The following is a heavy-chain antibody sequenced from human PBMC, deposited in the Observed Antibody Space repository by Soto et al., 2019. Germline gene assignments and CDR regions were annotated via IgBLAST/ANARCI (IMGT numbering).Heavy chain of an antibody. CDR3: AYRNWAEWLVPAGSFDY. J-gene: IGHJ4*02. CDR1: GFTFSNFA. Sequence: EVQLLESGGGLVQPGGSLRHSCAASGFTFSNFAMSWVRQAPGKGLEWVSTISNSADTTYYIDSVRGRFTISRDNSRNTLDLQMTSLRAEDSAVYYCAYRNWAEWLVPAGSFDYWGQGALVTVSS. V-gene: IGHV3-23*01. CDR2: ISNSADTT. D-gene: IGHD6-19*01.